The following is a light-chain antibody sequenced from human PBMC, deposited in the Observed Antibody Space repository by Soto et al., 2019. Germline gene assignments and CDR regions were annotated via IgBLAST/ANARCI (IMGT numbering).Light chain of an antibody. Sequence: EIVLTQSPATLSLSPGERATLSCRASQSVSSYLAWYQQKPGQAPRLLIYEASNRATGIPARFSGSGSETDFTLNISSLEHEDFAVYYCQQRSNWYTFGQGTKLEIK. V-gene: IGKV3-11*01. CDR2: EAS. J-gene: IGKJ2*01. CDR3: QQRSNWYT. CDR1: QSVSSY.